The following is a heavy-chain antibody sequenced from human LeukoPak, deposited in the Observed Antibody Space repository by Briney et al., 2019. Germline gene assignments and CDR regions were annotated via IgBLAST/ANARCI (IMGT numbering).Heavy chain of an antibody. D-gene: IGHD7-27*01. Sequence: GGSLRLSCAASGFTFSSYAMHWVRQAPRKGLEYVSAISSNGGSTYYANSVKGRFTISRDNSKNTLYLQMGSLRAEDMAVYYCARRTGEGNFDYWGQGTLVTVSS. J-gene: IGHJ4*02. V-gene: IGHV3-64*01. CDR2: ISSNGGST. CDR3: ARRTGEGNFDY. CDR1: GFTFSSYA.